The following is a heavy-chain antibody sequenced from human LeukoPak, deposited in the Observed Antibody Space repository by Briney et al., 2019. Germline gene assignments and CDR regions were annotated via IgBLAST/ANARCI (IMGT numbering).Heavy chain of an antibody. CDR2: ISLTGET. Sequence: KPSETLSLTRGVSGGSISSTNWWSWVRQPPGQGLEWIGEISLTGETNYNPSLNGRVTMSLDGSRNQLSLTPTSVTAADTAIYYCSRESGAFCPFGYWGQGTLVIVPP. CDR3: SRESGAFCPFGY. CDR1: GGSISSTNW. D-gene: IGHD1-26*01. J-gene: IGHJ4*02. V-gene: IGHV4-4*02.